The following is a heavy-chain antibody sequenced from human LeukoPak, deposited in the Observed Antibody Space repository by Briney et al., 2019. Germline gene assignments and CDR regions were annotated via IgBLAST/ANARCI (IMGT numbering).Heavy chain of an antibody. CDR3: ARGDCSSTSCYWTYNWFDP. CDR2: ISHSGST. CDR1: GGSFSGYY. J-gene: IGHJ5*02. D-gene: IGHD2-2*01. V-gene: IGHV4-34*01. Sequence: SETLSLTCAVYGGSFSGYYWSWIRQHPGKGVEWIGEISHSGSTNYNPSLKSPVTISVDTSKNQFSLKLSSVTAADTAVYYCARGDCSSTSCYWTYNWFDPWGQGTLVTVSS.